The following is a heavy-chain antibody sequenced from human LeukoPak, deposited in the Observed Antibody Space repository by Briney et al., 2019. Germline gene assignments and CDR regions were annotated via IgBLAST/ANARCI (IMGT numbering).Heavy chain of an antibody. CDR1: GGSISGYY. CDR3: ARGYYDSSGYYFLY. Sequence: SETLSLTCTVSGGSISGYYWSWIRQPPGKGLEWIGEINHSGSTNYNPSLKSRVTISVDTSKNQFSLKLSSVTAADTAVYYCARGYYDSSGYYFLYWGQGTLVTVSS. D-gene: IGHD3-22*01. CDR2: INHSGST. V-gene: IGHV4-34*01. J-gene: IGHJ4*02.